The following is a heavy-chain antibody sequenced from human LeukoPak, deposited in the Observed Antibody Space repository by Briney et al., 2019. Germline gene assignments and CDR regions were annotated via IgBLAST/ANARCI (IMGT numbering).Heavy chain of an antibody. V-gene: IGHV1-18*04. CDR3: ARDEMMVTIAHYYYYGMDV. CDR2: ISAYNGNT. D-gene: IGHD2-21*02. Sequence: GASVKVSCKASGYTFTAYYMHWVRQAPGQGLEWMGWISAYNGNTNYAQKLQGRVTMTTDTSTSTAYMELRSLRSDDTAVYYCARDEMMVTIAHYYYYGMDVWGQGTTVTVSS. CDR1: GYTFTAYY. J-gene: IGHJ6*02.